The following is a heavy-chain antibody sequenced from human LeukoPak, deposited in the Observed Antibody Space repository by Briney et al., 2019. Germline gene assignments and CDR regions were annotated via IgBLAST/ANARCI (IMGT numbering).Heavy chain of an antibody. CDR3: ARQLLRFGELSQNWFDP. CDR2: IYYSGST. D-gene: IGHD3-10*01. V-gene: IGHV4-39*01. CDR1: GGSISSSSYY. J-gene: IGHJ5*02. Sequence: SETLSLTCTVSGGSISSSSYYWGWIRHPPGKGLEWIGSIYYSGSTYYNPSLKSRVTISVDTSKNQFSLKLSSVTAADTAVYYCARQLLRFGELSQNWFDPWGQGTLVTVSS.